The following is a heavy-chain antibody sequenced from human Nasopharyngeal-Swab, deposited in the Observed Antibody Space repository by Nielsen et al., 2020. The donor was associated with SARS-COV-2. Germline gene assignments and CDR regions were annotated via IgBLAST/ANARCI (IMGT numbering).Heavy chain of an antibody. D-gene: IGHD4-11*01. CDR2: ISSSSSYT. CDR3: ARTPLTTVTVYYYGMDV. Sequence: GESLKISCAASGFTFSDYYMSWIRQAPGKGLEWVSYISSSSSYTNYADSVKGRFTISRDNAKNSLYLQMNSLRAEGTAVYYCARTPLTTVTVYYYGMDVWGQGTTVTVSS. CDR1: GFTFSDYY. J-gene: IGHJ6*02. V-gene: IGHV3-11*03.